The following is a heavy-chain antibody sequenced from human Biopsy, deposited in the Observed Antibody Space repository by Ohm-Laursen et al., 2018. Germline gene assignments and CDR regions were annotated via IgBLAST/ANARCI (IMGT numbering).Heavy chain of an antibody. CDR1: GYTLTELS. Sequence: VSSVKVSCKVSGYTLTELSMHWVRQAPGKGLEWMGGFAPENGKTVYAQNFQARVSMTEDTSTDTAYMELRSLRSEDTAVYYCVAYPSSGFFENNDDFAMDVWGQGTTVMVSS. D-gene: IGHD6-19*01. J-gene: IGHJ6*02. CDR2: FAPENGKT. CDR3: VAYPSSGFFENNDDFAMDV. V-gene: IGHV1-24*01.